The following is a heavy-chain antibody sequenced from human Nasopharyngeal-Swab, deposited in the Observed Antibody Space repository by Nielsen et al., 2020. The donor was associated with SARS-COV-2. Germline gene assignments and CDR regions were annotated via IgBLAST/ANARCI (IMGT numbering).Heavy chain of an antibody. CDR2: IYYGGST. Sequence: SETLSLTCTVSGGSISSSTYYWAWIRQPPGKGLEWIGSIYYGGSTYYNPSLKSRVTISVDTSKTQFSLTLSYVTAADTAVYYCATLSSSWYEYYFDYWGQGTRVTVSS. CDR3: ATLSSSWYEYYFDY. J-gene: IGHJ4*02. CDR1: GGSISSSTYY. V-gene: IGHV4-39*01. D-gene: IGHD6-13*01.